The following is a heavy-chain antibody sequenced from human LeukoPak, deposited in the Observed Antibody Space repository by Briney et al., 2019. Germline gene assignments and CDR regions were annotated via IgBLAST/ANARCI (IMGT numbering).Heavy chain of an antibody. D-gene: IGHD2-21*01. Sequence: ASVKVSCKASGYTFTSYGISWVRQAPGQGLEWMGWISAYNGNTNYAQKLQGRVTMTTDTSTSTAYMELRSLRSDDTAVYYCARDEPLGAYCGGDCFVWGQGTLVTVSS. CDR2: ISAYNGNT. J-gene: IGHJ4*02. CDR1: GYTFTSYG. V-gene: IGHV1-18*01. CDR3: ARDEPLGAYCGGDCFV.